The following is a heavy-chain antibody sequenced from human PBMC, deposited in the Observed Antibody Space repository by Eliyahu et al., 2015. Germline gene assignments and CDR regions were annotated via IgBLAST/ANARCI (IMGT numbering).Heavy chain of an antibody. Sequence: MGIIYPGDSDTRYSPSFQGQVTISADKSISTAYLQWSSLKASDTAMYYCARLPHSGYLKGVFDYWGQGTLVTVSS. V-gene: IGHV5-51*01. CDR2: IYPGDSDT. J-gene: IGHJ4*02. CDR3: ARLPHSGYLKGVFDY. D-gene: IGHD5-12*01.